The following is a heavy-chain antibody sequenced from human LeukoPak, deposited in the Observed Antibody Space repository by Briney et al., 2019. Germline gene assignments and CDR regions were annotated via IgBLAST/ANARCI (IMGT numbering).Heavy chain of an antibody. CDR3: AKKDYYYMDV. J-gene: IGHJ6*03. CDR2: IYYSGST. CDR1: GGSMTSSSDY. V-gene: IGHV4-39*07. Sequence: SETLSLTCSVSGGSMTSSSDYWGWIRQPPGKGLEWIGSIYYSGSTYYNPSLKSRVTISVDTSKNQFSLKLNSVTAADTAVYYCAKKDYYYMDVWGKGTTVTVPS.